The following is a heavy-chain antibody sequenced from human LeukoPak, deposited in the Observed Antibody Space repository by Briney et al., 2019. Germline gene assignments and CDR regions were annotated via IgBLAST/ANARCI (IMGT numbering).Heavy chain of an antibody. CDR2: IYYSGST. Sequence: SETLSLTCTVSGGSINNGTYYWSWIRQHPEKGLEWIGYIYYSGSTYYNPSLKSRVIISVDTSKSQFSLKLGSVTAADTAVYYCARGYRGDYLGRFDPWGQGTLVTVSS. V-gene: IGHV4-31*03. CDR3: ARGYRGDYLGRFDP. J-gene: IGHJ5*02. CDR1: GGSINNGTYY. D-gene: IGHD4-17*01.